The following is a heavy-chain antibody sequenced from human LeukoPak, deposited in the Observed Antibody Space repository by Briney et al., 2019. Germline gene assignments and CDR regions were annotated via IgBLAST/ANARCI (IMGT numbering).Heavy chain of an antibody. CDR1: GFTFSSYA. D-gene: IGHD3-3*01. CDR2: IKQDGSEK. V-gene: IGHV3-7*01. J-gene: IGHJ6*03. Sequence: GGSLRLSCAASGFTFSSYAMSWVRQAPGKGLEWVANIKQDGSEKYYVDSVKGRFTISRDNAKNSLYLQMNSLRAEDTAVYYCARDNYLEWLRDYYYMDVWGKGTTVTVSS. CDR3: ARDNYLEWLRDYYYMDV.